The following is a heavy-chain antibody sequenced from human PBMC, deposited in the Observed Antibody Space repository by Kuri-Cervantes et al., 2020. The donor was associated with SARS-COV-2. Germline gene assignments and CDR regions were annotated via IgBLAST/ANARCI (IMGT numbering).Heavy chain of an antibody. J-gene: IGHJ6*02. Sequence: GSLRLSCSVSGASISSNTYYWGWIRQPPGKGLEWIGSVSYTGNTYLNPSLKSRVTISVHTSKTQFSLNLSSVTVADTAVYYCARQVELFLDEYGMDIWGQGTTVTVSS. D-gene: IGHD1-7*01. CDR1: GASISSNTYY. CDR3: ARQVELFLDEYGMDI. CDR2: VSYTGNT. V-gene: IGHV4-39*01.